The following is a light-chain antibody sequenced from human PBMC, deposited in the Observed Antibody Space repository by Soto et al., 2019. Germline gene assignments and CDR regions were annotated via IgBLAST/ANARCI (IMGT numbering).Light chain of an antibody. J-gene: IGLJ1*01. CDR1: SSDVGSYNL. CDR2: EVS. Sequence: QSALAQPASVSGSPGQSITISCTGTSSDVGSYNLVSWYQQHPGKAPELMIYEVSKRPSGVSNRFSGSKSGNTASLTISGLQAEDESEYSCCSYGGRNTFVFGSGTKLTVL. CDR3: CSYGGRNTFV. V-gene: IGLV2-23*02.